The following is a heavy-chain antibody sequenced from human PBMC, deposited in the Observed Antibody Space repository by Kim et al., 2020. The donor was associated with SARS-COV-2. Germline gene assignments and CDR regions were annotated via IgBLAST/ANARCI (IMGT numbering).Heavy chain of an antibody. V-gene: IGHV4-39*01. CDR3: ARQSAGFGSYNFYS. CDR1: GYSITSGFYY. J-gene: IGHJ5*01. D-gene: IGHD1-20*01. CDR2: IYYSEIP. Sequence: SETLSLTCTISGYSITSGFYYWTWFRQPPGKGLEWIGSIYYSEIPDYNPSLESRVTMTVPASKKQFFLRLTSMNAADTAVSYCARQSAGFGSYNFYSWG.